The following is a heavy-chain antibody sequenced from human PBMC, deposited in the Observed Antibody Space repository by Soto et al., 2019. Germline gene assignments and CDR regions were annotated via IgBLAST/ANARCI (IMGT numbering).Heavy chain of an antibody. Sequence: QVQLVESGGGVVQPGRSLRLSCAASGFTFSSYAMHWVRQAPGKGLEWVAVISYDGSNKYYADSVKGRFTISRDNSKNTLYLQMNSLRAEDTAVYYFSRGVVVISTPDYWGQGTLVTVSS. D-gene: IGHD3-22*01. CDR3: SRGVVVISTPDY. CDR2: ISYDGSNK. V-gene: IGHV3-30-3*01. J-gene: IGHJ4*02. CDR1: GFTFSSYA.